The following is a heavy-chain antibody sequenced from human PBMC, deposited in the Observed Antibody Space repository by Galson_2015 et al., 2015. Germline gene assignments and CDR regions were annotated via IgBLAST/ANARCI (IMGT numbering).Heavy chain of an antibody. CDR3: ARDGVGRGSTAVAVHCHFDY. Sequence: SLRLSCAASGFTFSSYGMHWVRQAPGKGLEWVAVIWYDGSNKYYADSVKGRFTISRDNSKNTLYLQMNSLRAEDTAVYYCARDGVGRGSTAVAVHCHFDYSGQGTLFTVSS. D-gene: IGHD6-19*01. CDR1: GFTFSSYG. V-gene: IGHV3-33*01. CDR2: IWYDGSNK. J-gene: IGHJ4*02.